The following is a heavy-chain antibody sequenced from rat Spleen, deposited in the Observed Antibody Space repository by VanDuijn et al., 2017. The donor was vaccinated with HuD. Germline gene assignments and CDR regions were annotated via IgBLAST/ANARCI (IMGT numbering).Heavy chain of an antibody. CDR2: ISYSGSA. Sequence: EVQLQESGPGLVKPSQSLTLTCSVTDYSITNNYWGWIRKFPGNKMEWMGYISYSGSASYNPSLKSRGSITRDTSKNQFLLQSNPVTXEXTAXXYCXXXGTXXGWYXXFWGPGXXVTVSS. CDR3: XXXGTXXGWYXXF. V-gene: IGHV3-1*01. D-gene: IGHD1-5*01. CDR1: DYSITNNY. J-gene: IGHJ1*01.